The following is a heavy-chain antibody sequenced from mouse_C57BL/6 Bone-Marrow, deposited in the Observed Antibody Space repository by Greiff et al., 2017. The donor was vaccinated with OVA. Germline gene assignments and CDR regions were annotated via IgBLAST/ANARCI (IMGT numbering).Heavy chain of an antibody. V-gene: IGHV14-4*01. Sequence: EVQLQQSGAELVRPGASVKLSCTASGFNIKDDYMHWVWGRAEQGLEWRGWVVGENGEAEYASKFQGKATITADTSSNTAYLQLSSLTSEDTAVYYCTYSNGGYFDVWGTGTTVTVSS. CDR3: TYSNGGYFDV. D-gene: IGHD2-5*01. CDR1: GFNIKDDY. CDR2: VVGENGEA. J-gene: IGHJ1*03.